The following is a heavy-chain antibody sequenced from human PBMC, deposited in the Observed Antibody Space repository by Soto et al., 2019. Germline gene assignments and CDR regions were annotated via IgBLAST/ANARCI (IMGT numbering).Heavy chain of an antibody. CDR1: GGTFSSYA. D-gene: IGHD6-13*01. Sequence: SVKVSCKSSGGTFSSYAISWVRQSRGQWREWMGVIIPIFGTASYAQKFPGRVTITADESTSTAYMELSSLRSEDTAVYDCSGGRSGYSSGWFRTYFDYWGQGTLVTDSS. CDR2: IIPIFGTA. V-gene: IGHV1-69*13. J-gene: IGHJ4*02. CDR3: SGGRSGYSSGWFRTYFDY.